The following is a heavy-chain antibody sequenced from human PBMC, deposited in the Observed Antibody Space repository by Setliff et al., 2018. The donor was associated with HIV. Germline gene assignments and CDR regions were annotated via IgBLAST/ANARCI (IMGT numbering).Heavy chain of an antibody. CDR1: GYTFLNSG. J-gene: IGHJ3*02. CDR2: ISAYNGNT. D-gene: IGHD1-26*01. V-gene: IGHV1-18*01. Sequence: GASVKVSCKSSGYTFLNSGVTWVRQAPGQGLEWMGWISAYNGNTKYAKNFQDRLTLTTDTSTSTAYMELRSLRSDDTAVYYCARDSEWGSYIFWTFDIWGQGTMVTVSS. CDR3: ARDSEWGSYIFWTFDI.